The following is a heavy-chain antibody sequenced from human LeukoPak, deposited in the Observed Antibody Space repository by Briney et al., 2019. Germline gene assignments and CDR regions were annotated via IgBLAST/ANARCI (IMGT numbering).Heavy chain of an antibody. CDR2: MYLGDSAT. Sequence: GESLKISCKRSGYSFTNYWFGWVRQIPGKGLEWMGIMYLGDSATRYSPSFQGQVTISADKSISTAYLQWSSLKASDTAMYYCARLYYYDSSGYYPLGGYYFDYWGQGTLVTVSS. CDR3: ARLYYYDSSGYYPLGGYYFDY. J-gene: IGHJ4*02. CDR1: GYSFTNYW. V-gene: IGHV5-51*01. D-gene: IGHD3-22*01.